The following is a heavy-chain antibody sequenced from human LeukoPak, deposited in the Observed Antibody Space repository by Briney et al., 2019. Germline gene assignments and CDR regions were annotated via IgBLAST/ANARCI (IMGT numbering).Heavy chain of an antibody. D-gene: IGHD3-22*01. CDR2: IIPILGIA. CDR1: GGTFSSYA. V-gene: IGHV1-69*04. CDR3: ARDPSQTYYYDPI. J-gene: IGHJ3*02. Sequence: GASVKVSCKASGGTFSSYAISWVRQAPGQGLEWMGRIIPILGIANYAQKFQGRVTITADKSTSTAYMELSSLRSEDTAVYYCARDPSQTYYYDPIWGQGTMVTVS.